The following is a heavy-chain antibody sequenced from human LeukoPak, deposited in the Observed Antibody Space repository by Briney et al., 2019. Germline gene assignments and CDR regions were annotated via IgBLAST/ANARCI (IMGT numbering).Heavy chain of an antibody. CDR2: INHSGST. CDR1: GGSFSGYY. Sequence: PSETLSLTCAVYGGSFSGYYWSWIRQPPGKGLEWIGEINHSGSTNYNPSLKSRVTISVDTSKNQFSLKLSSVTAADTAVYYCAGIAVAASSPAFGIWGQGTMVTVSS. D-gene: IGHD6-19*01. J-gene: IGHJ3*02. CDR3: AGIAVAASSPAFGI. V-gene: IGHV4-34*01.